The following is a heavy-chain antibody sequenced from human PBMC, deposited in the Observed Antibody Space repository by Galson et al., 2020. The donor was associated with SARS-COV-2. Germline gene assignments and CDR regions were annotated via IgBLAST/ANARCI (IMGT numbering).Heavy chain of an antibody. J-gene: IGHJ4*02. CDR1: GYTFTGNY. V-gene: IGHV1-2*02. Sequence: ASVKVSCKASGYTFTGNYIHWVRQAPGQGLEWMGWINPNGGGTNYALRFQGRVTMTRDTSITTAYMELSRLRSDDTAVYYCARDSYYYDTSGYFNLWGQGTPVT. D-gene: IGHD3-22*01. CDR3: ARDSYYYDTSGYFNL. CDR2: INPNGGGT.